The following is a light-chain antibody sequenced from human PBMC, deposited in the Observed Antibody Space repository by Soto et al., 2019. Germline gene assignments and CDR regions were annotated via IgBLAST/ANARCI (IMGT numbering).Light chain of an antibody. V-gene: IGLV1-47*02. CDR1: SSNIGGNY. J-gene: IGLJ3*02. CDR2: SSN. CDR3: ATWDDSLRGWV. Sequence: QSVLTQPPSASGTPGQRVTISCSGSSSNIGGNYVYWYQQLPGTAPKVLIYSSNQRPSGVPDRFSGSKSGTSASLAISGLRSEDEAGYYCATWDDSLRGWVFGGGTKLTVL.